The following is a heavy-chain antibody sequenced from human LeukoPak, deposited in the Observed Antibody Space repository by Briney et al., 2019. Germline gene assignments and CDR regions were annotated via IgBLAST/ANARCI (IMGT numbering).Heavy chain of an antibody. CDR3: ARDRWEGWGGRYFDY. CDR2: ISAYNGNT. Sequence: GASVKVSCKASGYTFTSYGISWVRQAPGQGLEWMGWISAYNGNTNYAQKLQGRVTMTTDTSTSTAYMELSSLRSEDTAVYYCARDRWEGWGGRYFDYWGQGTLVTVSS. D-gene: IGHD3-16*01. J-gene: IGHJ4*02. V-gene: IGHV1-18*01. CDR1: GYTFTSYG.